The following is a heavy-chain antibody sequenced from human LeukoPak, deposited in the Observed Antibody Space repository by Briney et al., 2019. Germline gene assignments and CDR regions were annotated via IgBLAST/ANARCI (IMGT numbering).Heavy chain of an antibody. CDR3: ARGRAPLYSGSYPTFDY. CDR1: GYTFTSYG. V-gene: IGHV1-18*01. D-gene: IGHD1-26*01. Sequence: WASVKVSCKASGYTFTSYGISWVRQAPGQGLEWMGWISAYNGNTNYAQKLQGRVTMTTDTSTSTAYMELRSLRSDDTAVYYCARGRAPLYSGSYPTFDYWGQGTLVTVSS. J-gene: IGHJ4*02. CDR2: ISAYNGNT.